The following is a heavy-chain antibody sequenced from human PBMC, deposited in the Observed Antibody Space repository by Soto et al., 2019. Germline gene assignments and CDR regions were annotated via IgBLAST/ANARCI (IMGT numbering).Heavy chain of an antibody. V-gene: IGHV3-64D*08. D-gene: IGHD3-22*01. CDR2: ISSNGGST. Sequence: GGSLRLSCAASGFTFSSYAMHWVRQAPGKGLDYVSAISSNGGSTYYADSVKGRFTISRDNSKNTLYLQMSSLRAEDTAVYYCVKTNPPYYYDIMTLIYFDYWGQGTLVTVSS. CDR3: VKTNPPYYYDIMTLIYFDY. CDR1: GFTFSSYA. J-gene: IGHJ4*02.